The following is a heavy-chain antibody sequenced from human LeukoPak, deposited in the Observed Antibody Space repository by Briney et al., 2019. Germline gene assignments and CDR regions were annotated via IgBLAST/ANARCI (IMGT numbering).Heavy chain of an antibody. Sequence: GASVKVSCKASGYTFTSYGITWVRQAPGQGPEWMGWIGAYNGNTNYAQKVQGRVTMTTDTSTSTAYMELRSLRSDDTAVYYCARVITFGGVIVVYFDYWGQGTLVTVSS. CDR3: ARVITFGGVIVVYFDY. CDR1: GYTFTSYG. CDR2: IGAYNGNT. J-gene: IGHJ4*02. V-gene: IGHV1-18*04. D-gene: IGHD3-16*02.